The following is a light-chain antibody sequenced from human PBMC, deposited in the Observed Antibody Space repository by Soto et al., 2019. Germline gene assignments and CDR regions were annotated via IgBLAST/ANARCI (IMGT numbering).Light chain of an antibody. CDR2: GAS. CDR1: QSVSSNY. J-gene: IGKJ2*01. Sequence: EIVLTQSPGTLSLSPGERATLSCRASQSVSSNYLAWYQQKPGQAPRLLIYGASSRSTGIPDRFSGSGSGTDFTLTISRLEPEDFAVYYCQQYGGSPYTFGQGTQLELK. CDR3: QQYGGSPYT. V-gene: IGKV3-20*01.